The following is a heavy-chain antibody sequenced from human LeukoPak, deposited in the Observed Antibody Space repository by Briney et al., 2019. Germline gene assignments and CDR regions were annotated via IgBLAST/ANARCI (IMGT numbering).Heavy chain of an antibody. CDR3: AKEYYQLPLEYFDY. J-gene: IGHJ4*02. D-gene: IGHD2-2*01. V-gene: IGHV3-23*01. CDR1: GFTYSSYA. CDR2: ISGRGGST. Sequence: PGGSLRLSCAASGFTYSSYAMSWVRQAPGKGLAGVSAISGRGGSTYYADSVKGRFTISRDNSKNTLYLQMNSLRAEDTAEYYCAKEYYQLPLEYFDYWGQGTLVTVSP.